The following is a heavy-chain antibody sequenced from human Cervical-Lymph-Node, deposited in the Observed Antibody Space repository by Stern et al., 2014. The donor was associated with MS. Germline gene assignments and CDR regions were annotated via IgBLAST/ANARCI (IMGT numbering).Heavy chain of an antibody. CDR2: MLFVGGNR. V-gene: IGHV3-30*03. J-gene: IGHJ6*02. Sequence: VQLVQSGGGVVQPGRSLTLSCAASGFSLSNSGMHWVRQAPGKGLEWVAVMLFVGGNRKYGTSVKGRFSISRDIANNTLFLQMNSLRPEDTAVYYCMGVGDAMHVWGQGTTVIVSS. CDR3: MGVGDAMHV. CDR1: GFSLSNSG.